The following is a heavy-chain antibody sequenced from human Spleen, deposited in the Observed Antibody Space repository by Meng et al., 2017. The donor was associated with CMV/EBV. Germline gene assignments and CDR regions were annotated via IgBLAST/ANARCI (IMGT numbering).Heavy chain of an antibody. J-gene: IGHJ1*01. CDR2: ISSSSSYI. CDR1: GFTFSSYG. CDR3: AKVGFGYSYGYAD. Sequence: GESLKISCAASGFTFSSYGMHWVRQAPGKGLEWVSSISSSSSYIYYADSVRGRLTISRDNFKNMLYLQINRLRAEDTAVYYCAKVGFGYSYGYADWGQGTLVTVSS. V-gene: IGHV3-21*04. D-gene: IGHD5-18*01.